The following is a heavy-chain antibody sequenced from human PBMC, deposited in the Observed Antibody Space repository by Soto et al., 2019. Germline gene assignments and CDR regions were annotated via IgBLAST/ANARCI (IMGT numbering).Heavy chain of an antibody. J-gene: IGHJ6*02. Sequence: SGPTLVNPTQTLTLTCTFSGFSLSTSGVGVGWIRQPPGKALEWLALIYWDDDKRYSPSLKSRLTITKDTSKNQVVLTMTNMDPVDTATYYCARTYSSSWYFYYGVDVWGQGTTVTVSS. D-gene: IGHD6-13*01. V-gene: IGHV2-5*02. CDR1: GFSLSTSGVG. CDR3: ARTYSSSWYFYYGVDV. CDR2: IYWDDDK.